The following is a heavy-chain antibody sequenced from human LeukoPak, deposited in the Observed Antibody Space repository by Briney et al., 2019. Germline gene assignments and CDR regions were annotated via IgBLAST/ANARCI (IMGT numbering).Heavy chain of an antibody. CDR2: ISGSGGST. CDR3: AKDQGGHYSSSSHSNYYYYMDV. CDR1: GFTFSSYA. J-gene: IGHJ6*03. V-gene: IGHV3-23*01. Sequence: PGGSLRLSCAASGFTFSSYAMSWVRQAPGKGLEWVSAISGSGGSTYYADSVKGRFTISRDNSKNTLYLQMNSLRAEDTAVYYCAKDQGGHYSSSSHSNYYYYMDVWGKGTTVTVSS. D-gene: IGHD6-6*01.